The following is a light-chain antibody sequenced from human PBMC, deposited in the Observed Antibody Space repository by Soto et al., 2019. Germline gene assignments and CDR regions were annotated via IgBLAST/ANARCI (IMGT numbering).Light chain of an antibody. CDR1: SSNIGAGYD. J-gene: IGLJ3*02. CDR2: GNN. Sequence: QAVVTQPPSVSGAPGQRVTISCTGSSSNIGAGYDVHWYQQLPGTAPKLLIYGNNNRPSGVPDRFSGSKSGTSVSLAITGLQAEDEGDYFCQSYDSSLRGRVFGGGTKVTVL. CDR3: QSYDSSLRGRV. V-gene: IGLV1-40*01.